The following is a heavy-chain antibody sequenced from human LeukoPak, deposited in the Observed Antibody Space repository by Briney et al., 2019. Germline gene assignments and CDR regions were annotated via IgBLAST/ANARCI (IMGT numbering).Heavy chain of an antibody. Sequence: ASVKVSCKASGGTFSSYAISWVRQAPGQGLEWMGGIIPIFGTANYAQKFQGRVTITADESTSTAYMELSSLRSEDTAVYYCARLPRQYGGSYYGFFDYWGQGTLVTVSS. D-gene: IGHD1-26*01. J-gene: IGHJ4*02. CDR3: ARLPRQYGGSYYGFFDY. CDR1: GGTFSSYA. V-gene: IGHV1-69*13. CDR2: IIPIFGTA.